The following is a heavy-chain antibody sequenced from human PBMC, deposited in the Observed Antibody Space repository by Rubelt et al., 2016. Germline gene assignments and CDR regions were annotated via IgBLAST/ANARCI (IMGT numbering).Heavy chain of an antibody. D-gene: IGHD3-9*01. J-gene: IGHJ4*02. Sequence: QLQLQESGPGLVKPSETLSLTCTVSGGSISSSSYYWGWIRQPPGKGLEWIGSIYHSGSTYYNPSLQSRCTISVDTSKNQFSLKRSAVTAAYTAGYYCARRLEGIFRDYWGQGTLVTVSS. V-gene: IGHV4-39*07. CDR2: IYHSGST. CDR3: ARRLEGIFRDY. CDR1: GGSISSSSYY.